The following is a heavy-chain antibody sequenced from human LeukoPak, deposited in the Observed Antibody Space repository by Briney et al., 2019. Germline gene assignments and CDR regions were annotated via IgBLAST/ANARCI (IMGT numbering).Heavy chain of an antibody. CDR2: IYYSGST. CDR1: GGSISSSSYY. D-gene: IGHD1-26*01. CDR3: ARHVSGSYGSYYFDY. V-gene: IGHV4-39*01. J-gene: IGHJ4*02. Sequence: PETLSLTCTVSGGSISSSSYYWGWIRQPPGKGLEWIGSIYYSGSTYYNPSLKSRVTISVDTSKNQFSLKLSSVTAADTAVYYCARHVSGSYGSYYFDYWGQGTLVTVSS.